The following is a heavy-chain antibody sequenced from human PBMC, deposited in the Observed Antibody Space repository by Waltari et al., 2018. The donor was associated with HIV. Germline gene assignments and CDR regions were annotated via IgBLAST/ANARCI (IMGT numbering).Heavy chain of an antibody. CDR3: ATAGSSDYYYGMDV. D-gene: IGHD3-10*01. Sequence: QVQLQESGPGLVKPSETLSLTCTVSGYSISSGYYWGWIRQPPGKGLEWIGSIYHSGSTYYNPSLKSRVTISVDTSKNQFSLKLSSVTAADTAVYYCATAGSSDYYYGMDVWGQGTTVTVSS. CDR1: GYSISSGYY. J-gene: IGHJ6*02. CDR2: IYHSGST. V-gene: IGHV4-38-2*02.